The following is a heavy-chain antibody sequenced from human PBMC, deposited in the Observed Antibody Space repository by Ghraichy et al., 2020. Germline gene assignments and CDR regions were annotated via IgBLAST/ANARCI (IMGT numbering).Heavy chain of an antibody. J-gene: IGHJ3*02. Sequence: SGPTLVKPTQTLTLTCTFSGFSLSTSGMCVSWIRQPPGKALEWLALIDWDDDKYYSTSLKTRLTISKDTSKNQVVLTMTNMDPVDTATYYCARIPIVGATTEAFDIWGQGTMVTVSS. CDR1: GFSLSTSGMC. V-gene: IGHV2-70*01. D-gene: IGHD1-26*01. CDR3: ARIPIVGATTEAFDI. CDR2: IDWDDDK.